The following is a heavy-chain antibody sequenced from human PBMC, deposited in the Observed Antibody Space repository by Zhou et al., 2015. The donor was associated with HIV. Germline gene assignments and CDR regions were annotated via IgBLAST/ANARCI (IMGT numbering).Heavy chain of an antibody. CDR1: GGTFSSYA. Sequence: QVQLVQSGAEVKKPGSSVKVSCKASGGTFSSYAISWVRQAPGQGLEWMGGIIPIFGTANYAQKFQGRVTITADESTSTAYMKLSSLRSEDTAVYYCARGPNPMTTVTGYWYFDLWGRGTLVTVSS. CDR2: IIPIFGTA. D-gene: IGHD4-17*01. CDR3: ARGPNPMTTVTGYWYFDL. V-gene: IGHV1-69*01. J-gene: IGHJ2*01.